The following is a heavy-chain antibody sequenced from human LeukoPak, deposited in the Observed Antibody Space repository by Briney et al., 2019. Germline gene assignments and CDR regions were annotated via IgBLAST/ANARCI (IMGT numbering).Heavy chain of an antibody. Sequence: AGGSLRLSCAASGFTFSSYAVSWVRQAPGKGLEWVSAISGSGGSTYYADSVKGRFTISRDNSKNTLYLQMNSLRAEDTAVYCCATLRETYCGGDCYSFDYWGQGTLVTVSS. CDR1: GFTFSSYA. D-gene: IGHD2-21*01. V-gene: IGHV3-23*01. CDR2: ISGSGGST. CDR3: ATLRETYCGGDCYSFDY. J-gene: IGHJ4*02.